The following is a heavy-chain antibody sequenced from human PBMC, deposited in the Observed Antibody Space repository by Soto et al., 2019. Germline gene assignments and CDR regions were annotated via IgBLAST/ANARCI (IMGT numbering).Heavy chain of an antibody. CDR3: ARRLTGGTTGFDY. J-gene: IGHJ4*02. CDR2: IYHSGST. CDR1: GGSISTYG. D-gene: IGHD3-9*01. Sequence: SETLSVTCTVAGGSISTYGGIWIRSPPGKGLEWIGYIYHSGSTNYNPSLKSRVTISVDTSKSQFSLKLSSVTAADTAVYYCARRLTGGTTGFDYWGQGTLVTVSS. V-gene: IGHV4-59*01.